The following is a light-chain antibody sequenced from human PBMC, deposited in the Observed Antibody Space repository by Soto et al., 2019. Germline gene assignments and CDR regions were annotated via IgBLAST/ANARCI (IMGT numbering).Light chain of an antibody. V-gene: IGLV1-40*01. CDR1: SSNIGAGYD. J-gene: IGLJ7*01. Sequence: QSVLTQPPSVSGAPGQRVTISCTGSSSNIGAGYDVHWYQQLPGTAPKLLIYGNSNRPSGVPDRFSGSKSGTSASLAITGLQAEDEADYYCQSNDSSLSGAVFGEGTQLTVL. CDR3: QSNDSSLSGAV. CDR2: GNS.